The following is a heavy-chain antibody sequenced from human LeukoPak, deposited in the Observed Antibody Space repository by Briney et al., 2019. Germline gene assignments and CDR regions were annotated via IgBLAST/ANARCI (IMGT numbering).Heavy chain of an antibody. D-gene: IGHD3-22*01. CDR3: ARASVPYYYDSSGYHYEDYYYMDV. CDR1: GFTFSDYY. CDR2: IYYSGST. V-gene: IGHV4-30-4*08. Sequence: LRLSCAASGFTFSDYYMSWIRQAPGKGLEWSGYIYYSGSTYYNPSLKSRVTISVDTSKNQFSLKLSSVTAADTAVYYCARASVPYYYDSSGYHYEDYYYMDVWGKGTTVTVSS. J-gene: IGHJ6*03.